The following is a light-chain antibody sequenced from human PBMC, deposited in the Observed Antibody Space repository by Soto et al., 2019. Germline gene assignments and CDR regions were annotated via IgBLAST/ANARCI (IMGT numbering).Light chain of an antibody. CDR2: EVS. Sequence: QSVLTQPPSASGSPGQSVTISCTGTSSDVGGYNYVSWYQQHPGRAPKLMIYEVSKRPSGVPDRFSGSKPGNTASLTVSGLQPEDEADYYCSSYAGSSNLGVFGGGTKLTVL. V-gene: IGLV2-8*01. CDR1: SSDVGGYNY. CDR3: SSYAGSSNLGV. J-gene: IGLJ2*01.